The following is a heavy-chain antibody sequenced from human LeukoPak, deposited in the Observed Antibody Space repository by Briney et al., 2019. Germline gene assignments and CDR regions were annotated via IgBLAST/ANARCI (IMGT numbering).Heavy chain of an antibody. J-gene: IGHJ6*03. D-gene: IGHD5-12*01. CDR1: GASINSGSYY. CDR3: ARDGFYCSGSDCSKGRWYSHYYMDV. V-gene: IGHV4-61*02. CDR2: IYASGNT. Sequence: SETLSLTCTVSGASINSGSYYWAWIRQPAGKGLEWIGRIYASGNTDYSPYLKSRLTISLDTSKNQFSLRLSSVTAADTAVYYCARDGFYCSGSDCSKGRWYSHYYMDVWGKGTTVTVSS.